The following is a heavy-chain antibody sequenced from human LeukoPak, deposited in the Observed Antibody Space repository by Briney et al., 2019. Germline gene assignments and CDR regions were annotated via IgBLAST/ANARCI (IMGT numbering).Heavy chain of an antibody. D-gene: IGHD5-18*01. V-gene: IGHV6-1*01. CDR1: GDSVSSNSAA. Sequence: SQTLSLTCAISGDSVSSNSAAWNWIRQFPSRGLEWLGRTYYRSKWYDDYAVSVKSRITINPDTSKNQFSLKLSSVTAADTAVYYCARGAHTAMVPAPAFDIWGQGTMVTVSS. CDR2: TYYRSKWYD. CDR3: ARGAHTAMVPAPAFDI. J-gene: IGHJ3*02.